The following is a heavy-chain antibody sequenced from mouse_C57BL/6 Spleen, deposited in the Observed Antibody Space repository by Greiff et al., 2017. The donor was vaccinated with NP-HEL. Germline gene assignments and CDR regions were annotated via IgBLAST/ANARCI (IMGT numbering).Heavy chain of an antibody. Sequence: VQLQQSGAELVRPGASVTLSCKASGYTFTDYEMHWVKQTPVHGLEWIGAIDPETGGTAYNQKFKGKAILTADKSSSTAYMELRSLTSEDSAVYYCTRGGTEYFDYWGQGTTLTVSS. CDR1: GYTFTDYE. V-gene: IGHV1-15*01. D-gene: IGHD3-3*01. CDR3: TRGGTEYFDY. CDR2: IDPETGGT. J-gene: IGHJ2*01.